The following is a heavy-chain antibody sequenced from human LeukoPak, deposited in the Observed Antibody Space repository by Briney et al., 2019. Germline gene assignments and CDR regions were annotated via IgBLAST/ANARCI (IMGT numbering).Heavy chain of an antibody. CDR1: GFTFADFT. CDR3: ARGSGRYVMVDW. Sequence: SLRLSCSASGFTFADFTLSWFRQSPGQGLEWVGFIRSEVFGGAPEHAASVAARFTISRDDSTSIAYLQMNSLQVEDTAVYYCARGSGRYVMVDWWGQGTLVTVSS. D-gene: IGHD6-19*01. J-gene: IGHJ4*02. V-gene: IGHV3-49*03. CDR2: IRSEVFGGAP.